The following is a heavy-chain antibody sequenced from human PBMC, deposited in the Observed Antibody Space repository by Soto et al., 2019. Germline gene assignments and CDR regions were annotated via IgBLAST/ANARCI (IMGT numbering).Heavy chain of an antibody. D-gene: IGHD6-13*01. J-gene: IGHJ6*02. Sequence: EVQLVESGGGLVQPGGSLRLSGAASGFTFSSYWMHWVREAPGKGLVWVSRINSDGSSTSYADSVKGRFTISRDNAKNTLYLQMNSLRAEDTAVYYCARDAHSSSWTEQSYYYGMDVWGQGTTVTVSS. CDR2: INSDGSST. CDR3: ARDAHSSSWTEQSYYYGMDV. V-gene: IGHV3-74*01. CDR1: GFTFSSYW.